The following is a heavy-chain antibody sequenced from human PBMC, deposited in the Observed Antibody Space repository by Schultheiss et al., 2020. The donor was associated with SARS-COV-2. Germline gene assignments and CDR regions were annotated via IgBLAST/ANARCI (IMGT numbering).Heavy chain of an antibody. Sequence: ETLSLTCAVSGGSISSSNWWSWVRQPPGKGLELVSAISGSGGSTYYADSVKGRFTISRDNSKNTLYLQMNSLRAEDTAVYYCARDRTPTVTLPFDPWGQGTLVTVSS. CDR1: GGSISSSN. D-gene: IGHD4-17*01. CDR3: ARDRTPTVTLPFDP. V-gene: IGHV3-23*01. J-gene: IGHJ5*02. CDR2: ISGSGGST.